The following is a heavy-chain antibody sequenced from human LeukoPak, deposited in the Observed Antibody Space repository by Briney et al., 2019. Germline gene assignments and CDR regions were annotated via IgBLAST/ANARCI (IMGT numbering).Heavy chain of an antibody. CDR2: ISSSSSYI. Sequence: AGGSLRLSCAASGFTFSSYSTNWVRQAPGKGLEWVSSISSSSSYIYYADSVKGRFTISRDNAKNSLYLQMNSLRAEDTAVYYCARLLTPVTAIKSPDYWGQGTLVTVSS. D-gene: IGHD2-21*02. J-gene: IGHJ4*02. CDR1: GFTFSSYS. V-gene: IGHV3-21*01. CDR3: ARLLTPVTAIKSPDY.